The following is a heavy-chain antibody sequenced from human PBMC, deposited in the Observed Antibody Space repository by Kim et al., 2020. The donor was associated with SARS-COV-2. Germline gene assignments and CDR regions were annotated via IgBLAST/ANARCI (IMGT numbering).Heavy chain of an antibody. CDR2: IWYDGSNK. Sequence: GGSLRLSCAASGFTFSSYGMHWVRQAPGKGLEWVAVIWYDGSNKYYADSVKGRFTISRDNSKNTLYLQMNSLRAEDTAVYYCARVGIDCSGGSCSPDYWGQGTLVTVSS. CDR3: ARVGIDCSGGSCSPDY. CDR1: GFTFSSYG. J-gene: IGHJ4*02. D-gene: IGHD2-15*01. V-gene: IGHV3-33*01.